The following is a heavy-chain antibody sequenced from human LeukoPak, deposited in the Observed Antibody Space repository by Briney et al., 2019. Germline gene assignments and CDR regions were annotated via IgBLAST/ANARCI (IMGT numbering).Heavy chain of an antibody. Sequence: SETLSLTCTVSGGSISSGDYYWSWIRQPPGKGLEWIGYIYYSGSTYYNPSLKSRVTISVDTSKNQFSLKLSSVTAADTAVYYCARHYGSSLGGFDYWGQGTLVTVSS. CDR3: ARHYGSSLGGFDY. J-gene: IGHJ4*02. D-gene: IGHD2-2*01. CDR2: IYYSGST. V-gene: IGHV4-30-4*01. CDR1: GGSISSGDYY.